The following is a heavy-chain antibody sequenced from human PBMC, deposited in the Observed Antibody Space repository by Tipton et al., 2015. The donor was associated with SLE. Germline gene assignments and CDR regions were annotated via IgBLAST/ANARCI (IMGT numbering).Heavy chain of an antibody. CDR3: GRTMVGGRPDACDL. V-gene: IGHV3-48*03. CDR1: GFTFSRYE. Sequence: GSLRLSCAASGFTFSRYEMNWVRQAPGKGLEWISYISNSGTYYADSVKGRFTISRDIAKNSLYLQMNSLRAEDTALYYCGRTMVGGRPDACDLWGRGTMVTVSS. CDR2: ISNSGT. J-gene: IGHJ3*01. D-gene: IGHD2-8*01.